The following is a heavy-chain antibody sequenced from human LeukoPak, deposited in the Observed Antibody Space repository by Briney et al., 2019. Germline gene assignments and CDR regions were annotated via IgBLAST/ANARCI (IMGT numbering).Heavy chain of an antibody. V-gene: IGHV1-69*02. CDR1: GGTFSSYT. D-gene: IGHD6-13*01. J-gene: IGHJ6*02. Sequence: ASVKVSCKASGGTFSSYTISWVRQAPGQGLEWMGRIIPILGIANYAQKFQGRVTFTADKSTSTAYMELSSLRSEDTAVYYCATGYSSSWYVYYYYGMDVWGQGTTVTVSS. CDR3: ATGYSSSWYVYYYYGMDV. CDR2: IIPILGIA.